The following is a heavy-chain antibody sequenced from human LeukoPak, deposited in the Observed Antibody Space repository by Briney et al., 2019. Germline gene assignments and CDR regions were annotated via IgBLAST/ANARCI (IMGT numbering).Heavy chain of an antibody. CDR2: ISGSGGST. D-gene: IGHD4-17*01. CDR3: AKGRLATVTTWDYFDY. Sequence: GGSLRLSCAASGFTFSTYVVSWFRQAPGKGLEWVSAISGSGGSTYYADSVKGRFTVSRDNSKNTLYLQMNSLRAEDTAVYYCAKGRLATVTTWDYFDYWGQGTLVTVSS. J-gene: IGHJ4*02. V-gene: IGHV3-23*01. CDR1: GFTFSTYV.